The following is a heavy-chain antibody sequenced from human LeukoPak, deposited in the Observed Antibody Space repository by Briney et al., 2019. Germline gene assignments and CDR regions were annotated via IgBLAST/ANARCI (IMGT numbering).Heavy chain of an antibody. CDR1: GGSISSGGYS. V-gene: IGHV4-30-2*01. D-gene: IGHD3-3*01. J-gene: IGHJ4*02. CDR2: IYHSGST. CDR3: ARGSRDFWSGYYIDY. Sequence: SETLSLTCAVSGGSISSGGYSWSWIRQPPGTGLEWIGYIYHSGSTYYNPSLKSRVTISVDRSKNQFSLKLSSVTAADTAVYYCARGSRDFWSGYYIDYWGQGTLVTVSS.